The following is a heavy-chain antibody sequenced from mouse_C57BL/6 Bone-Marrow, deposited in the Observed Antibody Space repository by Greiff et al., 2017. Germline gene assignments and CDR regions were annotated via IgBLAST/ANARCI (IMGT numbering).Heavy chain of an antibody. Sequence: QVQLQQSGAELVRPGASVKLSCKASGYTFTDYYINWVKQRPGQGLEWIARIYPGSGNTYYNEKFKGKATLTAEKSSSTAYMQLSSLTSEDSAVYFCARRETTGYFDVWGTGTTVTVSS. CDR3: ARRETTGYFDV. CDR1: GYTFTDYY. J-gene: IGHJ1*03. D-gene: IGHD1-1*01. CDR2: IYPGSGNT. V-gene: IGHV1-76*01.